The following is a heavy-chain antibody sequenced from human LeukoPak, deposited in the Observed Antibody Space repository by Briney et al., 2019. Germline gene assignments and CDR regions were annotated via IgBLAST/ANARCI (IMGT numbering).Heavy chain of an antibody. CDR1: GFTFSSYW. CDR2: INSDGSGT. D-gene: IGHD4-17*01. Sequence: GGSLRLSCAASGFTFSSYWMHWVRQAPGKGLVWVSRINSDGSGTSYADSVKGRFTISRDNAKNTLYLQMNSLRAEDTAVYYCARDKDGAVTTGDYWGQGTLVTVSS. CDR3: ARDKDGAVTTGDY. J-gene: IGHJ4*02. V-gene: IGHV3-74*01.